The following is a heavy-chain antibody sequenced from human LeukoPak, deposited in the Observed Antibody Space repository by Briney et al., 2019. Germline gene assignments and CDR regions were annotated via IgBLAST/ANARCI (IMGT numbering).Heavy chain of an antibody. CDR1: GGSISSYY. J-gene: IGHJ3*02. CDR2: IYYSGST. Sequence: PSETLSLTCTVSGGSISSYYWSWIRQPPGKGLEWIGYIYYSGSTNYNPSLKSRVTISVDTSKNQFSLKLGSVTAVDTAVYYCAHKFAGSYAFDIWGQGTMVTVSS. CDR3: AHKFAGSYAFDI. V-gene: IGHV4-59*12.